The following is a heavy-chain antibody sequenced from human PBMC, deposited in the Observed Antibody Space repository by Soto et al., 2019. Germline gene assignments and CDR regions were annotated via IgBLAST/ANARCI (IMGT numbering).Heavy chain of an antibody. J-gene: IGHJ5*02. CDR1: GFTFNDYG. Sequence: GGSLRLSCAASGFTFNDYGMSWVRQAPGKGLDWVASTSGSGENTFYADSVKGRFTISRDNSKNNLYLQMNSLSPEDTAVYYCAKDRSRYSSGWHNWFDPWGQGTLVTVSS. CDR3: AKDRSRYSSGWHNWFDP. CDR2: TSGSGENT. D-gene: IGHD6-19*01. V-gene: IGHV3-23*01.